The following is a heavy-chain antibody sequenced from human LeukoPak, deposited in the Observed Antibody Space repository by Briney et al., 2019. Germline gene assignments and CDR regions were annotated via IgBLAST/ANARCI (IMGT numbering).Heavy chain of an antibody. V-gene: IGHV1-69*13. CDR2: IIPIFGTA. CDR3: ARGDGKYGYDY. Sequence: VASVKVSCKASGGTFSSYAISWVRQAPGQGLEWMGGIIPIFGTANYAQKFQGRVTITADESTSTAYMELSSLRSEDTAVYYCARGDGKYGYDYWGQGTLVTVSS. CDR1: GGTFSSYA. D-gene: IGHD5-18*01. J-gene: IGHJ4*02.